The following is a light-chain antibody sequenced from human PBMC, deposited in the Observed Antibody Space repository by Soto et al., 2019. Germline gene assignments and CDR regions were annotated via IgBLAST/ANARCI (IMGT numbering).Light chain of an antibody. CDR3: QQRFHWPPLS. J-gene: IGKJ4*01. Sequence: EVVLTQSPGTLSLSPGERATLSCRASQSVAVNVAWYQQKPGQAPRLLIYDASNRAPGIPARFSSSGSGTDFTLTISSLEPEDFAVYYCQQRFHWPPLSFGGGTRVEIK. V-gene: IGKV3-11*01. CDR1: QSVAVN. CDR2: DAS.